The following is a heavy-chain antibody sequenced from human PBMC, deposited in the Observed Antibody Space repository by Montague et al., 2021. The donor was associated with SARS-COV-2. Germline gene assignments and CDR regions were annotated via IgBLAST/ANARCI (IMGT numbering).Heavy chain of an antibody. J-gene: IGHJ4*02. V-gene: IGHV4-39*07. CDR1: GGSIRSSSHF. CDR2: ISYSGST. CDR3: ARGARQGYGFRLGSFDY. D-gene: IGHD3-10*01. Sequence: SETLSLTCTVSGGSIRSSSHFWGWFRQPPGQRLEWIGTISYSGSTYYSPSLKSRVTMSVDTSKNQFSLKLSSVTAADTAVYYCARGARQGYGFRLGSFDYWGQGTLVTVSS.